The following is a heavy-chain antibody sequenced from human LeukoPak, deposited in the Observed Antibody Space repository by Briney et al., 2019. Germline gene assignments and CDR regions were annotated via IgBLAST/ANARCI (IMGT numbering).Heavy chain of an antibody. J-gene: IGHJ4*02. CDR2: IDGSGGTT. CDR3: AKAHCSSTSCSRADN. D-gene: IGHD2-2*01. CDR1: GFTFTRNA. V-gene: IGHV3-23*01. Sequence: GGSLRLSCAASGFTFTRNAMAWVRQAPGKGLEWVSAIDGSGGTTFYADAVKGRVTISRVQSTNTVYLQMNSLRADDTAVYYCAKAHCSSTSCSRADNWGQGTLVTVSS.